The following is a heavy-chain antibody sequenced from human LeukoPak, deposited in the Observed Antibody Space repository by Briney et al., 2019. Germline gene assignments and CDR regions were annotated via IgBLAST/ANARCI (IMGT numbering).Heavy chain of an antibody. D-gene: IGHD3-22*01. J-gene: IGHJ4*02. CDR3: ARDLTEYYDSSGYYDDY. CDR1: GGSISSGTYY. V-gene: IGHV4-39*07. Sequence: SETLSLTCTVSGGSISSGTYYWGWIRQPPGKGLEWIGSIYYSRSTHYNPSLRSRVTISVDTSKNQFSLRLGSVTAADTAVYYCARDLTEYYDSSGYYDDYWGQGTLVTVSS. CDR2: IYYSRST.